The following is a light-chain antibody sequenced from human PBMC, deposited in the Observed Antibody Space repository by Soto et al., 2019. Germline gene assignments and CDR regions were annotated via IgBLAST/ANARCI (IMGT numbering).Light chain of an antibody. V-gene: IGKV3-11*01. CDR2: DAS. CDR1: QSVGSF. J-gene: IGKJ3*01. CDR3: QHRSNWLGT. Sequence: EIVLTQSPGTLSLFPGERATLSCRASQSVGSFLAWYQQKSGQTPRLLIYDASNSAPGIPARFSGSGSGTDFTLTISSLEPEDFAVYYCQHRSNWLGTFGPGTKVDLK.